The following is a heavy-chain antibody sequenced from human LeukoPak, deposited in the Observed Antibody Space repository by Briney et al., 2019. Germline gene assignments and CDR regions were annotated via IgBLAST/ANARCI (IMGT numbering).Heavy chain of an antibody. V-gene: IGHV4-39*07. CDR2: IYYSGST. D-gene: IGHD6-13*01. J-gene: IGHJ1*01. CDR3: ARDSGSWYGGYFQH. Sequence: PSETLSLTCTVSGGSISSYYWGWIRPPPGKGLEWIGSIYYSGSTYYNPSLKSRVTISVDTSKNQFSLKLSSVTAADTAVYYCARDSGSWYGGYFQHWGQGTLVTVSS. CDR1: GGSISSYY.